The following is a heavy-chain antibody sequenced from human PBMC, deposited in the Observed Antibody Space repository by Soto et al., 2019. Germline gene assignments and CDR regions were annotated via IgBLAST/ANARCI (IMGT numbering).Heavy chain of an antibody. V-gene: IGHV4-61*01. Sequence: SETLSLTCTVSGGSVSSGSYYWSWIRQPPGKGLEWIGYIYYIGSTNYNPSLTSRVTISVDTSKNQFSLKLSSVTAADTAVYHCGRGRHDDHGRDVWGQGTTVPVSS. J-gene: IGHJ6*02. CDR1: GGSVSSGSYY. D-gene: IGHD1-1*01. CDR3: GRGRHDDHGRDV. CDR2: IYYIGST.